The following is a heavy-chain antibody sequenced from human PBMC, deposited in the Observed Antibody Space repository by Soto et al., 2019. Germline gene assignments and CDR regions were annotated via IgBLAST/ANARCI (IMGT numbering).Heavy chain of an antibody. CDR1: GYTFTSHD. J-gene: IGHJ5*02. D-gene: IGHD3-16*01. Sequence: QVQLVQSGAEVKKPGASVKVSCKASGYTFTSHDINWMRQTTGQGLEWMGWMNPNSGHTNYAQKFQGRVTMTRDTSISTAYMELTNLGSEDTARYYCARDMSTPWGQGTLGTVSS. CDR3: ARDMSTP. V-gene: IGHV1-8*01. CDR2: MNPNSGHT.